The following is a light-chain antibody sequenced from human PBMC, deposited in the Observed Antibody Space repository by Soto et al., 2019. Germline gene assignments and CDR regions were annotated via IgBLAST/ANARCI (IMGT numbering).Light chain of an antibody. CDR3: QQYNDNWT. CDR2: KAS. V-gene: IGKV1-5*03. J-gene: IGKJ1*01. CDR1: QSISSW. Sequence: DIPMTQSPSTLSASVGDRVTITCRASQSISSWLAWYQQKPGKAPKLLIYKASTLQSGVPSRFSGSGSGIEFTLAISSLQPDDSATYYCQQYNDNWTFGQGTKVEIK.